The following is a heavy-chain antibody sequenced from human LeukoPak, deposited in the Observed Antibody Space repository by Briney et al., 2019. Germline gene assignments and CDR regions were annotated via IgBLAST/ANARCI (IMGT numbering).Heavy chain of an antibody. CDR1: GFSFSSYG. CDR2: ISGSGGST. J-gene: IGHJ4*02. Sequence: GGTLRLSCAASGFSFSSYGMSWVRQAPGKGLEWVSGISGSGGSTYYADSVKGRFTISRDNSKNTLYLQMNSLRAEDTAVYYCAKRGGMYPAYYFDYWGQGTLVTVSS. CDR3: AKRGGMYPAYYFDY. D-gene: IGHD3-16*01. V-gene: IGHV3-23*01.